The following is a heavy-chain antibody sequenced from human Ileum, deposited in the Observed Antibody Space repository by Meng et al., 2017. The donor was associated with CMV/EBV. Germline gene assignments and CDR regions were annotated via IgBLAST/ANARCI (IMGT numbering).Heavy chain of an antibody. CDR3: ARNHIYSDGGERMDV. CDR2: IHYRGTT. CDR1: GASISSGDYY. Sequence: SETLSLTCTVSGASISSGDYYWTWIRQAPGKGLEWIGYIHYRGTTHYNPSLKSRATISIDTSKNLFSLNLTSVTASDTAVYYCARNHIYSDGGERMDVWGQGTTVTVSS. D-gene: IGHD3-16*01. V-gene: IGHV4-30-4*08. J-gene: IGHJ6*02.